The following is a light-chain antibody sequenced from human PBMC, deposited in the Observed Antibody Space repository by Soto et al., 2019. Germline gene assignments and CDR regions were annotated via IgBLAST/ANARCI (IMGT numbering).Light chain of an antibody. CDR3: GTCDSSLSVLV. CDR2: DNN. Sequence: QSVLTQPPSVSAAPGQKVTISCSGSSSNIGNNYVSWYQQLPGTAPKLLIYDNNKRPSGIPDRFSGSKSGTSATLGITGLQTGDEADYYCGTCDSSLSVLVFGTGTKLTVL. V-gene: IGLV1-51*01. J-gene: IGLJ1*01. CDR1: SSNIGNNY.